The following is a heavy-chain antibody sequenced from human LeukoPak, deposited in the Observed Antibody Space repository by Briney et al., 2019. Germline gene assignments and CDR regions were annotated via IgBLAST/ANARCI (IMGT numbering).Heavy chain of an antibody. Sequence: PSETLSLTCTVSGGSISSYYWSWIRQPPGKGLEWIGYIYYSGSTNYNPSLKSRVTISVDTSKNQFSLKLSSVTAADTAVYYCARTVDDSWSGYEYYYYMDVWGKGTTVTVSS. D-gene: IGHD3-3*01. CDR3: ARTVDDSWSGYEYYYYMDV. V-gene: IGHV4-59*01. CDR1: GGSISSYY. J-gene: IGHJ6*03. CDR2: IYYSGST.